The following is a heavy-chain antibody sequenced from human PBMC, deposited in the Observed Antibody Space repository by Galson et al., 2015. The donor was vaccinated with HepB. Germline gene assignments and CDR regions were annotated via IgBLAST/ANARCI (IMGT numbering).Heavy chain of an antibody. CDR3: ARRQGEEIGYCSGGSCYLSDVYFDL. V-gene: IGHV5-51*01. D-gene: IGHD2-15*01. Sequence: QSGAEVKKPGESLKISCKGSGYSFTSYWIGWVRQMPGKGLEWMGIIYPGDSDTRYSPSFQGQVTISADKSISTAYLQWSSLKASDTAMYYCARRQGEEIGYCSGGSCYLSDVYFDLWGRGTLVTVSS. J-gene: IGHJ2*01. CDR2: IYPGDSDT. CDR1: GYSFTSYW.